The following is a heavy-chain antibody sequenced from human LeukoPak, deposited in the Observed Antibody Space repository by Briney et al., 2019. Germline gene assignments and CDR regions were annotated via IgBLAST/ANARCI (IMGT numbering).Heavy chain of an antibody. CDR1: GFTVSSNY. V-gene: IGHV3-53*01. D-gene: IGHD2-15*01. CDR2: IYSGGST. CDR3: AKDFCGGSCSNYYYYGMDV. Sequence: PGGSPRLSCAASGFTVSSNYMSWVRQAPGKGLEWVSVIYSGGSTYYADSVKGRFTISRDNSKNTLYLQMNSLRAEDTAVYYCAKDFCGGSCSNYYYYGMDVWGQGTTVTVSS. J-gene: IGHJ6*02.